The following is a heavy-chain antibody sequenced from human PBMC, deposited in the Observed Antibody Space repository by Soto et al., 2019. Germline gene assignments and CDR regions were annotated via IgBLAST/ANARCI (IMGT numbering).Heavy chain of an antibody. CDR2: INPNNGRT. J-gene: IGHJ4*02. V-gene: IGHV1-2*02. CDR1: GYTFTDSF. CDR3: AREDADRGYFDF. Sequence: ASVKVSCKASGYTFTDSFIHWVRQAPGQGLEWMGWINPNNGRTTLAPKFQGRVTLIRDTSINTAYMDLSRLRSDDTAVYYCAREDADRGYFDFWGQGTMVTVSA.